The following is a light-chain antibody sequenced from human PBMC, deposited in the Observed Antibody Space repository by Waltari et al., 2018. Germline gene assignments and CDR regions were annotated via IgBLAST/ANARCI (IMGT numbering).Light chain of an antibody. CDR3: SSYTSSSTSV. CDR1: GQNVEGYNY. J-gene: IGLJ3*02. V-gene: IGLV2-14*01. Sequence: QSALTQPASVSGSPGKSLTFPGPGTGQNVEGYNYVSWYQQHPGKAPKLMIYDVSKRPSGVSNRFSGSKSGNTASLTISGLQAEDEADYYCSSYTSSSTSVFGGGTKLTVL. CDR2: DVS.